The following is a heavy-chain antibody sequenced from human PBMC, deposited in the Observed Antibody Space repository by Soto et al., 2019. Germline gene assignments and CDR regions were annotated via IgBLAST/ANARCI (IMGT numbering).Heavy chain of an antibody. V-gene: IGHV4-61*01. D-gene: IGHD6-19*01. J-gene: IGHJ4*02. Sequence: SETLSLTCTVSGGSVSSGSYYWSWIRQPPGKALEWIGFIYYSGSTNYNPSLKSRVTISVDTSKNQFSLKLSSVTAADTAVYYCATPYNSPWYEVVYWGQGTQVTVS. CDR2: IYYSGST. CDR1: GGSVSSGSYY. CDR3: ATPYNSPWYEVVY.